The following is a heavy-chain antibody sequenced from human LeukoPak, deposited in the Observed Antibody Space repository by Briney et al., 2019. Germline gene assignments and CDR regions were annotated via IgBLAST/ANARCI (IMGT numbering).Heavy chain of an antibody. CDR2: MNPNSGNT. Sequence: GASVKVSCKASGYTFTSYDINWVRQVTGQGLEWMGWMNPNSGNTGYAQKFQGRVTMTRNTSISTAYMELSSLRSEDTAVYYCARGLLSGDYDDYYMDVWGKGTTVTISS. J-gene: IGHJ6*03. CDR1: GYTFTSYD. D-gene: IGHD3-16*02. V-gene: IGHV1-8*01. CDR3: ARGLLSGDYDDYYMDV.